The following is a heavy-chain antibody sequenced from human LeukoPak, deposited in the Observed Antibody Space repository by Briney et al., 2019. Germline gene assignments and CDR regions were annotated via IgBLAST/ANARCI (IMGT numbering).Heavy chain of an antibody. V-gene: IGHV3-33*06. CDR3: AKAMTWGSDYFDY. Sequence: GGSLRLSCAASGFTFSSYGMHWVRQAPGKGLEGVAVIGYDGSNKYYADSVKGRFTISRDNSKNTLYLQMNSLRAEDTAVYYCAKAMTWGSDYFDYWGQGTLVTVSP. CDR1: GFTFSSYG. D-gene: IGHD7-27*01. J-gene: IGHJ4*02. CDR2: IGYDGSNK.